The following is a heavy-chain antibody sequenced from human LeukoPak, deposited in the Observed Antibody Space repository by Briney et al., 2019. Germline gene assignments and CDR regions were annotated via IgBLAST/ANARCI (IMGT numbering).Heavy chain of an antibody. CDR3: ARDWPRGGLTPYYYYMDV. CDR1: GYTFTSYG. D-gene: IGHD3-10*01. V-gene: IGHV1-18*01. J-gene: IGHJ6*03. CDR2: ISAYNGNT. Sequence: ASVKVSCKASGYTFTSYGISWVRQAPGQGLEWMGWISAYNGNTNYAQKLQGRVTMTTDTSTSTAYTELRSLRSDDTAVYYCARDWPRGGLTPYYYYMDVRGKGTTVTVSS.